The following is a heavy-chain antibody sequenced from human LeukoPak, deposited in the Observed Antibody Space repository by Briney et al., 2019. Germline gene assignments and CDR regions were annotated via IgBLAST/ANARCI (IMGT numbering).Heavy chain of an antibody. J-gene: IGHJ4*02. CDR2: ISGSGDNT. V-gene: IGHV3-23*01. D-gene: IGHD3-22*01. Sequence: GGSLRLSCAASGFTFSSYAMSWVRRAPGKGLEWVSGISGSGDNTYYADSVKGRFTISRDNSKNTLYVQVNSLGTEDTAAYYCAKGGYYDSSGSFYFDYWGQGTLVTVSS. CDR1: GFTFSSYA. CDR3: AKGGYYDSSGSFYFDY.